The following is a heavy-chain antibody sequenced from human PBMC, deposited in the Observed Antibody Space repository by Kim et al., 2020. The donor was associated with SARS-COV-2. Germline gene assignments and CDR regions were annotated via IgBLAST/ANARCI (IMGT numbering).Heavy chain of an antibody. J-gene: IGHJ2*01. D-gene: IGHD2-2*01. Sequence: GRFTISRDNSKNTLYLQMDSLRAEDTTVYYCAKGDAIRVVPVTPGWYFDLWGRGTLVTVSS. V-gene: IGHV3-23*01. CDR3: AKGDAIRVVPVTPGWYFDL.